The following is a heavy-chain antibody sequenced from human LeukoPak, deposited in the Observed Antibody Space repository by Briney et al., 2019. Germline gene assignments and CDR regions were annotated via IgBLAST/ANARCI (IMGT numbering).Heavy chain of an antibody. D-gene: IGHD3-10*01. CDR3: ARIQLLLWFGESDY. J-gene: IGHJ4*02. Sequence: KPSETLSLTCTVSSGSISSSSYYWGWIRQPPGKGLEWIGSIYYSGSTYYNPSLKSRVTISVDTSKNQFSLKLSSVTAADTAVYYCARIQLLLWFGESDYWGQGTLVTVSS. CDR2: IYYSGST. CDR1: SGSISSSSYY. V-gene: IGHV4-39*01.